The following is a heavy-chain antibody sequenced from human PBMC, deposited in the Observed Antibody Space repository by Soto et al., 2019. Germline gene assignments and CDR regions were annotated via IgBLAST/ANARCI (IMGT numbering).Heavy chain of an antibody. Sequence: SETLSLTCTVSGVSINSGDCYWTWIRQYPVKGLEWIGYIYYSGSTYYNPSLKSRTTISVDTSKNQFSLILSSVTAADTAVYYCARSSWDSSGYYFFDYWGQGTLVTVSS. V-gene: IGHV4-31*03. CDR1: GVSINSGDCY. CDR2: IYYSGST. CDR3: ARSSWDSSGYYFFDY. D-gene: IGHD3-22*01. J-gene: IGHJ4*02.